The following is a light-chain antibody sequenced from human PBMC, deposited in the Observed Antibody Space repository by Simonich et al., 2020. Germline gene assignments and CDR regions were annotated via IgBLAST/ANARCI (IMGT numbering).Light chain of an antibody. CDR2: QDS. CDR1: KLGDKY. J-gene: IGLJ2*01. V-gene: IGLV3-1*01. CDR3: QAWDSSTVV. Sequence: SYELTQPPSVSVSPGQTASITCPGDKLGDKYACWYQQKPGQSPVLVIYQDSKRHSGIPGRFSGSNTGNTATLTISGTKAMDEADYYCQAWDSSTVVFGGGTKLTVL.